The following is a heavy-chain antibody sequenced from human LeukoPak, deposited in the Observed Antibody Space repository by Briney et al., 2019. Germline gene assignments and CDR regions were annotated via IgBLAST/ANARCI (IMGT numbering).Heavy chain of an antibody. CDR3: ARDRLGDYDHSGYYDK. V-gene: IGHV3-23*01. CDR2: ISGSAGST. Sequence: GGSLRLSCATSGFTFSNYAMGWVRQAPGKGLEWVSGISGSAGSTYYADSVKGRFTISRDNAKNSVYLQMNNLGAEDTAVYYCARDRLGDYDHSGYYDKWGQGTLVTVSS. J-gene: IGHJ4*02. CDR1: GFTFSNYA. D-gene: IGHD3-22*01.